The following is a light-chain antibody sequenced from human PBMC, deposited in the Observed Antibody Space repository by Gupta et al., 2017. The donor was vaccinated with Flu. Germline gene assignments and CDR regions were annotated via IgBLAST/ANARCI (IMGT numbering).Light chain of an antibody. CDR1: SSDVGGYNY. V-gene: IGLV2-8*01. CDR3: SSYAGRSTLV. Sequence: VTISCTGTSSDVGGYNYVSLYQVYPGKALKLMVYDVTRRPSGVPARFSGSKSGNTSSLTVSGLQDEDEADYYCSSYAGRSTLVFGGGTTLTVL. CDR2: DVT. J-gene: IGLJ2*01.